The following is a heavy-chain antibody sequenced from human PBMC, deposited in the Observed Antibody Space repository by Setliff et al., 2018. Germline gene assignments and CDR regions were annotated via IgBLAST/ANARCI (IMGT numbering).Heavy chain of an antibody. Sequence: SETLSLTCGGYGGSISDYYWSWIRQPPGKGLEWTGEINQSGSTTYNPSLKGRVTMSLDKSKNQFSLKLASVTAADTALYYCARIGHFDFWRGFGVGAFDLWGHGSVVTVSS. J-gene: IGHJ3*01. CDR3: ARIGHFDFWRGFGVGAFDL. V-gene: IGHV4-34*01. D-gene: IGHD3-3*01. CDR1: GGSISDYY. CDR2: INQSGST.